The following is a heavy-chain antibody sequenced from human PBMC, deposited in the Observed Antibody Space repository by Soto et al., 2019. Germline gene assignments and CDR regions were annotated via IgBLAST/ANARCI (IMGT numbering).Heavy chain of an antibody. CDR1: GFTFRTYW. J-gene: IGHJ6*02. V-gene: IGHV3-74*01. CDR2: INGDGSET. Sequence: PGGSLRLSCAASGFTFRTYWMHWVRQAPGKGLMWVSRINGDGSETTYADSVKGRLTISRDNAKNTLYLQINNLRVEDTAVYYCARDRVTIFGLTIIFTYSLDVWGQGTTVTVSS. CDR3: ARDRVTIFGLTIIFTYSLDV. D-gene: IGHD3-3*01.